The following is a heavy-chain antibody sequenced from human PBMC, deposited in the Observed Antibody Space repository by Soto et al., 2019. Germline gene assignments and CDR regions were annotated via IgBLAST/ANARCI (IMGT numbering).Heavy chain of an antibody. CDR2: IKSKNDGGTA. Sequence: LXLXCVASGFHLSHXLMTWVSQAAGNGLEWVGRIKSKNDGGTADYAAPVKGRSTISRDDSKNTVYLQMNSLKTEDTAVYYCTTGIYYDILTGYHNVDYWGQGALVTVSS. J-gene: IGHJ4*02. CDR1: GFHLSHXL. V-gene: IGHV3-15*01. CDR3: TTGIYYDILTGYHNVDY. D-gene: IGHD3-9*01.